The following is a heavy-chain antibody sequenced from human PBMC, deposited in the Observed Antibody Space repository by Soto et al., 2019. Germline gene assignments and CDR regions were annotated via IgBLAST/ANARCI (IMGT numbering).Heavy chain of an antibody. CDR1: GGTFNSHA. CDR2: IIPVFGAP. CDR3: ASSANLYYGAGRDY. J-gene: IGHJ4*02. V-gene: IGHV1-69*01. D-gene: IGHD3-10*01. Sequence: QVQLVQSEAEVRKPGSSMKVSCKASGGTFNSHAVHWVRQAPGQGLEWMGGIIPVFGAPSYSPRFQGRLTITADESTSTAHLELIGLRSDDTALYYCASSANLYYGAGRDYWGQGTLVTVSS.